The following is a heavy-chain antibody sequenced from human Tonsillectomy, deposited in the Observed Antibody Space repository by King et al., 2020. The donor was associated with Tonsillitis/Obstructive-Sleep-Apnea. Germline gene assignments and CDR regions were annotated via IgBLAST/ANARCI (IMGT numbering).Heavy chain of an antibody. CDR3: ARAAAYYDFWSGYYTGGYYYYMDV. J-gene: IGHJ6*03. D-gene: IGHD3-3*01. CDR1: GYTFTSYG. CDR2: ISAYNGNT. Sequence: VQLVESGAEVKKPGASVKVSCKASGYTFTSYGISWVRQAPGQGLEWMGWISAYNGNTNYAQKLQGRVTMTTDTSTSTAYMELRSLRSDDTAVYYCARAAAYYDFWSGYYTGGYYYYMDVWGKGTTVTVSS. V-gene: IGHV1-18*01.